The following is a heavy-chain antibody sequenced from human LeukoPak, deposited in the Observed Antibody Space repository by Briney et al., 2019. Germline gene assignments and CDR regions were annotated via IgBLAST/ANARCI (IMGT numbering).Heavy chain of an antibody. J-gene: IGHJ6*02. CDR1: GYTFTSYD. D-gene: IGHD1-26*01. CDR3: ARGQWELLGDYYGMDV. CDR2: MNPNSGNT. V-gene: IGHV1-8*01. Sequence: ASVKVSCKASGYTFTSYDINWVRQATGQGLEWMGWMNPNSGNTGYAQKFQGRVTMTRNTSISTAYMGLSSLRSEDTAVYYCARGQWELLGDYYGMDVWGQGTTVTVSS.